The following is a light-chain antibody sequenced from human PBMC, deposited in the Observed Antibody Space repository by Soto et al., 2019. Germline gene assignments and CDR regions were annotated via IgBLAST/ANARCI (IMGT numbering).Light chain of an antibody. V-gene: IGKV1-5*03. CDR2: EAS. CDR3: QHYSNNTALT. J-gene: IGKJ4*01. CDR1: QSISSW. Sequence: DIQMTQSPSTLSASVGDRVTITCRASQSISSWLAWYQQKPGKAPNLLIYEASSLESGVPSRFSVSGSGTDFTLTINSLQPDDFATYYFQHYSNNTALTFGGGTKGEIK.